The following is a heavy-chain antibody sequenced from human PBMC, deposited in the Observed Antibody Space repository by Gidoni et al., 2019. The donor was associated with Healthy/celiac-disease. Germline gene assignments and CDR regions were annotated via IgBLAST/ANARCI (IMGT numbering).Heavy chain of an antibody. CDR3: AKDKAAYCGGDCYIFDY. D-gene: IGHD2-21*02. CDR1: GFPFGDYA. CDR2: ITWNSGSI. J-gene: IGHJ4*02. V-gene: IGHV3-9*01. Sequence: EVQLVESGGGLVQPGRSLRLSCAASGFPFGDYAMHWVRQAPGTGLEWVSGITWNSGSIGYADSVKGRFTISRDNAKNSLYLQMNSLRAEDTALYYCAKDKAAYCGGDCYIFDYWGQGTLVTVSS.